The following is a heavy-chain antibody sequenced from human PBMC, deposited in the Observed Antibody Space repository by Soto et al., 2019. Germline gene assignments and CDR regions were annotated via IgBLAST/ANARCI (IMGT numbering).Heavy chain of an antibody. Sequence: QVQLQESGPGLVRPSGTLSLTCGVSGASISGDNWWSWVRQPPGKGLEWIGEIHHSGTTNYNPSLKSRATISADTSKNQFSLSLRSVTAADTAVYSCVRQFRGADWGQGTLVAVSS. CDR3: VRQFRGAD. CDR1: GASISGDNW. J-gene: IGHJ4*02. V-gene: IGHV4-4*02. CDR2: IHHSGTT.